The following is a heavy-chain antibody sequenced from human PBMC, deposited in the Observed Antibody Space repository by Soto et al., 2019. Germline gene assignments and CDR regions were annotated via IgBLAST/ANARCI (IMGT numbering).Heavy chain of an antibody. J-gene: IGHJ4*02. CDR3: ATPSGLLGQYSALTDN. CDR2: IIPMFGST. V-gene: IGHV1-69*08. D-gene: IGHD5-12*01. CDR1: GGTFSHST. Sequence: ASVKVSCKASGGTFSHSTVAWVRQAPGHRPEWMGMIIPMFGSTNSAQKFRDRVTFSADTYTNTAYMELSSLRSEDTAVYYCATPSGLLGQYSALTDNWGQGTLVTVSS.